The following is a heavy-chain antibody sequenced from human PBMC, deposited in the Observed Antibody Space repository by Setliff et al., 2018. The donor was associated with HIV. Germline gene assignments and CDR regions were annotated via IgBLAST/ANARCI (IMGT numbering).Heavy chain of an antibody. V-gene: IGHV1-18*01. Sequence: ASVKVSCKASGYSFNSYAISWVRQAPGQGLEWMGWISAYNGNTNYAQKFQGRVTMTEDTSTDTAYMELSGLRSEDTAVYYCARDPYSTDYYYYMDVWGKGTTVTVSS. CDR1: GYSFNSYA. D-gene: IGHD4-4*01. CDR2: ISAYNGNT. J-gene: IGHJ6*03. CDR3: ARDPYSTDYYYYMDV.